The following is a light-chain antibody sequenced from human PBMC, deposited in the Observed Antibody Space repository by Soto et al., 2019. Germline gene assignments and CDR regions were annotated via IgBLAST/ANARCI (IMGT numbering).Light chain of an antibody. CDR3: QQRNDWGS. J-gene: IGKJ4*01. V-gene: IGKV3-11*01. Sequence: EVVLTQYPATLSLSPGERATLSCRASQSVGAQFAWYQQKPGQSPRLLIYGASNRASGISARFSGSGSGTDFTLTIASLEPDASAVYYCQQRNDWGSFGGGTRVEIK. CDR2: GAS. CDR1: QSVGAQ.